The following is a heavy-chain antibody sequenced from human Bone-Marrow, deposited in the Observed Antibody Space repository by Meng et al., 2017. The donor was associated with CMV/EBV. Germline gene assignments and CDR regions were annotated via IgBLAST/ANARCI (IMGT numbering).Heavy chain of an antibody. V-gene: IGHV1-69*06. CDR3: ARDFPLGSRGYSYGPPEGVGMDV. J-gene: IGHJ6*02. CDR2: IIPIFGTA. CDR1: GYTFTGYY. Sequence: SVKVSCKASGYTFTGYYMHWVRQAPGQGLEWMGGIIPIFGTANYAQKFQGRVTITADKSTSTAYMELSSLRSEDTAVYYCARDFPLGSRGYSYGPPEGVGMDVWGQGTTVTVSS. D-gene: IGHD5-18*01.